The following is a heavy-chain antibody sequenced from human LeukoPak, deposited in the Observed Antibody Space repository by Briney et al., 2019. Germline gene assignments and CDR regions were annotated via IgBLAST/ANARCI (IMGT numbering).Heavy chain of an antibody. J-gene: IGHJ4*02. Sequence: GASVKVSCKASGYTFTSYDINWLRQATGQGLEWMGWMNPNSGNTGYAQKFQGRVTMTRNTSISTAYMELSSLRSEDTAVYYCARGRESYDILTGYYDYWGQGTLVTVSS. D-gene: IGHD3-9*01. CDR2: MNPNSGNT. CDR3: ARGRESYDILTGYYDY. V-gene: IGHV1-8*01. CDR1: GYTFTSYD.